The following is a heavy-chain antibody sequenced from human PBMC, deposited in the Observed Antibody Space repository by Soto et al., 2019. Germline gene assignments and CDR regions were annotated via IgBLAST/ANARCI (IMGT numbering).Heavy chain of an antibody. D-gene: IGHD5-18*01. J-gene: IGHJ4*02. Sequence: GGSLRLSCSASGFTFDNYAMHWVRQVPGKGLEWVSGVTWNSNNIDYADSVKGRFTISRDNAKNSLYLQMNSLRVEDTALYYCAKDIGYRYGPFDYWGQGTLVTVSS. CDR3: AKDIGYRYGPFDY. V-gene: IGHV3-9*01. CDR2: VTWNSNNI. CDR1: GFTFDNYA.